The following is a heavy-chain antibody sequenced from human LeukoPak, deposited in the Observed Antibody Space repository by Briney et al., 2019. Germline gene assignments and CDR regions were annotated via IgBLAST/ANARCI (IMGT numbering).Heavy chain of an antibody. Sequence: ASVKVSCKASGGTFSSYAISWVRQAPGQGLEWMGRIIPILGIANHAQKFQGRVTITADKSTSTAYMELSSLRSEDTAVYYCARDEGDTAMVTLDYWGQGTLVTVSS. V-gene: IGHV1-69*04. CDR3: ARDEGDTAMVTLDY. D-gene: IGHD5-18*01. CDR2: IIPILGIA. CDR1: GGTFSSYA. J-gene: IGHJ4*02.